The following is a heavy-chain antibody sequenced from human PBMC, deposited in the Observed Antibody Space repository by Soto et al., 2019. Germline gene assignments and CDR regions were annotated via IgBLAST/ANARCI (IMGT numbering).Heavy chain of an antibody. Sequence: GGSLRLSCAASGFTVSSHYMIWVRQAPGKGLEWVSVIYSGGSTYHADSVKGRFNISRDNSKNTLYLQMNSLRAEDTAVYYCARENSSYGMDVWGQGTTVTVSS. CDR2: IYSGGST. J-gene: IGHJ6*02. CDR1: GFTVSSHY. D-gene: IGHD3-22*01. CDR3: ARENSSYGMDV. V-gene: IGHV3-53*01.